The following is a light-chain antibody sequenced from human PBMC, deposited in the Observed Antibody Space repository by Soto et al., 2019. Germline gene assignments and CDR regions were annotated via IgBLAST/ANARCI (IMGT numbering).Light chain of an antibody. V-gene: IGKV3-11*01. Sequence: EIVLTQSPATLSLSPGERATLSYRASQSVSSYLAWYQQKPGQAPRLLIYDASNRATGIPARFSGGGSGTDFTLTISSLEPEDFAVYYCQQRFNWPRFTFGQGTKPEIK. CDR1: QSVSSY. CDR3: QQRFNWPRFT. CDR2: DAS. J-gene: IGKJ2*01.